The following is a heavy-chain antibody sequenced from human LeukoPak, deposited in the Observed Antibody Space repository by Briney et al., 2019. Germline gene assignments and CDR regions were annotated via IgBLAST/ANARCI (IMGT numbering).Heavy chain of an antibody. J-gene: IGHJ4*02. CDR2: IYYSGST. CDR1: GGSISSSSYY. Sequence: SETLSLTCTVSGGSISSSSYYWGWIRQPPGKGLEWIGSIYYSGSTYYNLSLKSRVTISVDTSKNQFSLKLSSVTAADTAVYYCASPRQNYYDSSGYYSYWGQGTLVTVSS. D-gene: IGHD3-22*01. CDR3: ASPRQNYYDSSGYYSY. V-gene: IGHV4-39*07.